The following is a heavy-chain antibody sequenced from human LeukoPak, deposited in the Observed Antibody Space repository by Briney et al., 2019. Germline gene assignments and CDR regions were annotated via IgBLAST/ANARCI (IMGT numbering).Heavy chain of an antibody. D-gene: IGHD1-1*01. CDR1: GGSISSYY. CDR2: IYYSGST. V-gene: IGHV4-59*08. Sequence: SETLSLTCTVSGGSISSYYWSWIRQPPGKGLEWIGYIYYSGSTNYNPSLKSRVTISVDTSKNQFSLKLSSVTAADTAVYYCARQEEQSLGNENDYWGQGTLVTVSS. CDR3: ARQEEQSLGNENDY. J-gene: IGHJ4*02.